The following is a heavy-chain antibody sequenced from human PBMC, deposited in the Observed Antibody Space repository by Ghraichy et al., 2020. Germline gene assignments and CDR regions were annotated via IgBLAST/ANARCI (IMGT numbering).Heavy chain of an antibody. V-gene: IGHV4-59*01. J-gene: IGHJ3*02. D-gene: IGHD3-10*02. CDR2: IYYSGST. Sequence: ETLFLTCTVSGGSISSYYWSWIRQPPGKGLEWIGYIYYSGSTNYNPSLKSRVTISVDTSKNQFSLKLSSVTAADTAVYYCARGGDYVNAFDIWGQGTMVTVSS. CDR1: GGSISSYY. CDR3: ARGGDYVNAFDI.